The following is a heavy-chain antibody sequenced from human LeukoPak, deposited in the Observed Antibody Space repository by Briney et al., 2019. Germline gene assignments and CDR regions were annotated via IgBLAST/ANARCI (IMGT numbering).Heavy chain of an antibody. D-gene: IGHD6-13*01. CDR3: ARDPPQVPAAGVLAS. CDR2: MYSRGDT. V-gene: IGHV3-53*01. CDR1: GFTFSTYW. J-gene: IGHJ5*02. Sequence: PGGSLRLSCTASGFTFSTYWMNWVRQAPGKGLEWVSVMYSRGDTYYANSVKGRFTFSRDISKNTLYLQMNGLRTEDTAMYYCARDPPQVPAAGVLASWGQGTLVIVSS.